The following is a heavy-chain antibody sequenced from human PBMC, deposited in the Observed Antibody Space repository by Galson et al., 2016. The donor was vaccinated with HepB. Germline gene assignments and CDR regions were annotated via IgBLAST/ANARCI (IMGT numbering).Heavy chain of an antibody. J-gene: IGHJ1*01. V-gene: IGHV3-23*01. CDR2: IDGSGETT. Sequence: SLRLSCAASGLTVRYAMTWVRQAPGKGLQWVSSIDGSGETTSYADSVKGRVTISRDNAKNILYLEMNNLRAEDSALYYCATLWGVFGVDQFFQRWGQGTLVTVSS. D-gene: IGHD3-3*01. CDR1: GLTVRYA. CDR3: ATLWGVFGVDQFFQR.